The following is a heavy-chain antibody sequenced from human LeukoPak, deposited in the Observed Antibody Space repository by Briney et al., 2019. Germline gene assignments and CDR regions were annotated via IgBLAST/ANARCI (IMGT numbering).Heavy chain of an antibody. CDR2: IKSKTDSGTT. D-gene: IGHD3-22*01. V-gene: IGHV3-15*01. CDR1: GFTFSNAW. CDR3: TTAIYYDSSGFPYYFDY. Sequence: GGSLRLSCSASGFTFSNAWMSCGRQAPGEGLEWVVRIKSKTDSGTTDYAAPVKGRFTISRDDSKNTLYLQMNSLKTEDTAVYYCTTAIYYDSSGFPYYFDYWGQGTLVTVSS. J-gene: IGHJ4*02.